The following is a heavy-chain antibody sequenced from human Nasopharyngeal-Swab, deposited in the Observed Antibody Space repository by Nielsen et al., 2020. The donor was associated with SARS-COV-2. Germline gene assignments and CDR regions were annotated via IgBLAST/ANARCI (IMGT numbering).Heavy chain of an antibody. CDR3: ARGFRRGSYYDNIGADS. D-gene: IGHD3-22*01. J-gene: IGHJ4*02. Sequence: GGSLRLSCSVSEFTFSDYVMNWVRQAPGKGLEWVSSISSTNNFIFYADSVKGRFTIPRDNTKNSLYLQMNTLRVADTAVYYCARGFRRGSYYDNIGADSWGQGTLVTVSS. V-gene: IGHV3-21*01. CDR1: EFTFSDYV. CDR2: ISSTNNFI.